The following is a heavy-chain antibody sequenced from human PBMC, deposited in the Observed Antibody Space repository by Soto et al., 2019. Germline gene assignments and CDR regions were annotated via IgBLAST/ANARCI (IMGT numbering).Heavy chain of an antibody. Sequence: PWLSPKNPRNGCGESITSCWTSRLHQMPGKGLESMGRIDPSDSYANYSPSFQGHVTISADKSISTAYLQWSSLKASDTAMYYCAAPSTNYCNGGRCPDGGMDVWGQGTTVTVSS. CDR2: IDPSDSYA. V-gene: IGHV5-10-1*01. CDR3: AAPSTNYCNGGRCPDGGMDV. CDR1: GESITSCW. D-gene: IGHD2-15*01. J-gene: IGHJ6*02.